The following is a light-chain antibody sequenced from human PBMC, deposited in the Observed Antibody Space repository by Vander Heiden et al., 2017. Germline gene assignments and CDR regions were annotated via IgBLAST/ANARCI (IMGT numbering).Light chain of an antibody. CDR3: AAWDDSLNGV. CDR2: RNN. J-gene: IGLJ3*02. Sequence: SVLTQPPSVSGTPGQRVTLSCSGGSSNIGRNYVYWYQQFPGMAPKLLISRNNQRPSGVPDRFSGSKSGTSASLAISGLRSDDEADYYCAAWDDSLNGVFGGGTKLTVL. V-gene: IGLV1-47*01. CDR1: SSNIGRNY.